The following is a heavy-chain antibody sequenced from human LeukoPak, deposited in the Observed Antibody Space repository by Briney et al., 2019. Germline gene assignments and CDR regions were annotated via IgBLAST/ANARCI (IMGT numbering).Heavy chain of an antibody. CDR2: IWYDGSNK. J-gene: IGHJ4*02. CDR1: GFTFSSYG. V-gene: IGHV3-33*01. Sequence: GGSLRLSCAASGFTFSSYGMHWVRQAPGKGLEWVAVIWYDGSNKYYADSVKGRFTISRDNSKNTLYLQMNSLRAEDTAVYYCARVSWADSSGYYPFYWGQGTLVTVSS. D-gene: IGHD3-22*01. CDR3: ARVSWADSSGYYPFY.